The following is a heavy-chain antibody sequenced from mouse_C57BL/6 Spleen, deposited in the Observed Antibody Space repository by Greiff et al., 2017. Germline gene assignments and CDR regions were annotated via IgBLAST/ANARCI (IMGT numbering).Heavy chain of an antibody. Sequence: QVQLQQPGAELVKPGASVKLSCKASGYTFTSYWMHWVKQRPGQGLEWIGMIHPNSGSTNYNEKFKSKATLTVDKSSSTAYMQLSSLTSEDSAVYYCARSDLRLYFDYWGQGTTLTVSS. V-gene: IGHV1-64*01. CDR2: IHPNSGST. J-gene: IGHJ2*01. D-gene: IGHD2-12*01. CDR1: GYTFTSYW. CDR3: ARSDLRLYFDY.